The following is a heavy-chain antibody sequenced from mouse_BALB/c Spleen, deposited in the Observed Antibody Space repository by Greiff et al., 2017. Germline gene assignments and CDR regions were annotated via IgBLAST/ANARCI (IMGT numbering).Heavy chain of an antibody. Sequence: EVQLVESGPGLVKPSQSLSLTCTVTGYSITSDYAWYWIRQFPGNKLEWMGYISYSGSTSYNPSIKSRFTITRDTSKNQVFLQLNSVTTEDTATYYCARESYYGSSDAMDYGGQGTSVTVSS. CDR2: ISYSGST. D-gene: IGHD1-1*01. V-gene: IGHV3-2*02. J-gene: IGHJ4*01. CDR1: GYSITSDYA. CDR3: ARESYYGSSDAMDY.